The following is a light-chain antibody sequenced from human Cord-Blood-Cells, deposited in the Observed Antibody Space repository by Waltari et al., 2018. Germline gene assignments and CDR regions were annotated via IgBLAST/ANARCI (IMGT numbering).Light chain of an antibody. V-gene: IGKV1-39*01. CDR2: AAS. CDR3: QHSYSTPRT. J-gene: IGKJ1*01. CDR1: QSISSY. Sequence: DIQMTQSPSSLSASVGDRVTITCRASQSISSYLNWYQQKPGKAPKLLIYAASSLQSGVPSRFSGSGSGTDFTLTIRSLQPEDCAPYYWQHSYSTPRTFGQGTKVEIK.